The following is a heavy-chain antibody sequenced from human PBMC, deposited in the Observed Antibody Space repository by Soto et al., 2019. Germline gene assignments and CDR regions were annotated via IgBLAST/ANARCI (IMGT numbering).Heavy chain of an antibody. Sequence: EVQLVESGGGLVQPGGSLRLSCAASGFSFDSYWMHWVRQAPGQGPVWVSRIDYDGTTTNYADSVKGRFTISRDNAKNTLYLQMNSLRPEDTAVYXCARGPRASSGGTGAYWGQGTLVTVSS. CDR3: ARGPRASSGGTGAY. CDR2: IDYDGTTT. D-gene: IGHD2-2*01. CDR1: GFSFDSYW. V-gene: IGHV3-74*01. J-gene: IGHJ1*01.